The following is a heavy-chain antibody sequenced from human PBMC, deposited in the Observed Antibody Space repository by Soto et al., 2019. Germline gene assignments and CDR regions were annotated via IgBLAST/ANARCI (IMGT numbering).Heavy chain of an antibody. V-gene: IGHV1-69*12. D-gene: IGHD2-15*01. CDR3: ARGPSYCSGGSCRNYYYYCMDV. Sequence: QVQLVQSGAEVKKPGSSVKVSCKASGGTFSSYAISWVQQAPGQGLEWMGGIIPIFGTANYAQKFQGRVTITADESTSTAYMELSSLRSEDTAVYYCARGPSYCSGGSCRNYYYYCMDVWGQGTTVTVAS. CDR1: GGTFSSYA. J-gene: IGHJ6*02. CDR2: IIPIFGTA.